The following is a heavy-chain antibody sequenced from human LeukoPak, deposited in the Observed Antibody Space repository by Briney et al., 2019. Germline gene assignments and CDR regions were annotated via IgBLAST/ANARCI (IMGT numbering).Heavy chain of an antibody. V-gene: IGHV1-18*04. CDR1: GYTFTSYG. CDR2: ISAYNGNT. J-gene: IGHJ5*02. Sequence: ASVKVSCRASGYTFTSYGISWVRQAPGQGLEWMGWISAYNGNTNYARKLQGRVTMTTDTSTSTAYMELRSLRSDDTAVYYCARVPMVRGVIIPNWFDPWGQGTLVTVSS. CDR3: ARVPMVRGVIIPNWFDP. D-gene: IGHD3-10*01.